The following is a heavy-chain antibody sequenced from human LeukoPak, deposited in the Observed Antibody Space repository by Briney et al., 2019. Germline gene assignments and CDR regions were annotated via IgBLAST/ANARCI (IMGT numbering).Heavy chain of an antibody. Sequence: GASVKVSCKASGYTFTSYGINWGRQAPGQGLEWMGWISAYNGNTNYAQQFQGRVPMTTDTSTSTAYMELRSLRSDDTAVYYCARGALGSGYTKNGFDYWGQGTLVTVSS. CDR2: ISAYNGNT. CDR1: GYTFTSYG. CDR3: ARGALGSGYTKNGFDY. V-gene: IGHV1-18*01. J-gene: IGHJ4*02. D-gene: IGHD3-22*01.